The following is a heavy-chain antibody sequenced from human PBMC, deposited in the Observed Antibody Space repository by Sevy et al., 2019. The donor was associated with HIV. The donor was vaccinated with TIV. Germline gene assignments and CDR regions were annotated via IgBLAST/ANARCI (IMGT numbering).Heavy chain of an antibody. Sequence: GGSLRLSCAASGFTFSSYWMSWVRQAPGKGLEWVANIKQDGSEKYYVDSVKGRFTISRDNAKNSLYLQMNSLRAEDTAVYYCASHRPAAIIYYGMDVWGQGTTVTVSS. CDR3: ASHRPAAIIYYGMDV. CDR2: IKQDGSEK. J-gene: IGHJ6*02. V-gene: IGHV3-7*01. D-gene: IGHD2-2*02. CDR1: GFTFSSYW.